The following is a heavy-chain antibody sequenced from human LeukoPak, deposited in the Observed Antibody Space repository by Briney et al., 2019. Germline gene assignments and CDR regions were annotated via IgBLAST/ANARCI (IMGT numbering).Heavy chain of an antibody. J-gene: IGHJ4*02. V-gene: IGHV1-46*01. D-gene: IGHD5-18*01. CDR1: GYTFSYYY. Sequence: ASMKVSCKASGYTFSYYYIHWVRQAPGHGLEWMGLINPNGGNTDYAQKFQGRVTMTRDTSTSTVYMELSSLRSEDTAMYYCARAAGDSYGYRYYFDYWGQGTLVTVSS. CDR3: ARAAGDSYGYRYYFDY. CDR2: INPNGGNT.